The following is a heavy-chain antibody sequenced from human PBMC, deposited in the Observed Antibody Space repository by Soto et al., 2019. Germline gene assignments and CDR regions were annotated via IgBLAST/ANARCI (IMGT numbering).Heavy chain of an antibody. Sequence: GASVKVSCKASGYTSTGYYMHWVRQAPGQGLEWMGWINPNSGGTNYAQKFQGRVTMTRDTSISTAYMELSRLRSDDTAVYYCARDLEDSGYAPSQGMDVWGQGATVTVSS. CDR1: GYTSTGYY. D-gene: IGHD5-12*01. CDR3: ARDLEDSGYAPSQGMDV. V-gene: IGHV1-2*02. CDR2: INPNSGGT. J-gene: IGHJ6*02.